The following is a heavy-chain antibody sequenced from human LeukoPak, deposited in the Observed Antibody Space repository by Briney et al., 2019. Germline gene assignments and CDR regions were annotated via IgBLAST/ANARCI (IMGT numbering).Heavy chain of an antibody. J-gene: IGHJ4*02. D-gene: IGHD3-3*01. CDR3: ALLVWVGGYDFYMFDY. CDR1: GYTFTGYY. Sequence: GASVKVSCKASGYTFTGYYMHWVRQAPGQGLEWMGWIDPNSGGTNYAQKFQGRVTMTRDTSISTAYMELSRLRSDDTAVYYCALLVWVGGYDFYMFDYWGQGTLVTVSS. V-gene: IGHV1-2*02. CDR2: IDPNSGGT.